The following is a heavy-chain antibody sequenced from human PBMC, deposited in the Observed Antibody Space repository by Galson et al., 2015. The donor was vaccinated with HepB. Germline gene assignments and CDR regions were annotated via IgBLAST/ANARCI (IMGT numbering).Heavy chain of an antibody. Sequence: SVKVSCKASGGTFSSYAISWVRQAPGQGLEWMGGIIPIFGTANYAQKFQGRVTITADESTSTAYMELSSLRSEDTAVYYCARATGTYELFPHWGYYYYMDVWGKGTTVTVSS. V-gene: IGHV1-69*13. J-gene: IGHJ6*03. CDR3: ARATGTYELFPHWGYYYYMDV. CDR1: GGTFSSYA. CDR2: IIPIFGTA. D-gene: IGHD3-10*01.